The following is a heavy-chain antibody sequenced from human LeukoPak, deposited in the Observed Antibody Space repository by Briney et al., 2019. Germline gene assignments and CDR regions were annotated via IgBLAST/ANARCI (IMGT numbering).Heavy chain of an antibody. CDR3: ARTLSTYHASSWSGYDY. CDR1: SGSISSSSYN. D-gene: IGHD6-13*01. Sequence: SSETLSLTCTVSSGSISSSSYNWGWIRQPPGKGLEWIGSIYYSGSTYYNSSLKSRVTISLNTSKNQFSLNLSSVTAADTAVYYCARTLSTYHASSWSGYDYWGQGTLVTVSS. CDR2: IYYSGST. V-gene: IGHV4-39*07. J-gene: IGHJ4*02.